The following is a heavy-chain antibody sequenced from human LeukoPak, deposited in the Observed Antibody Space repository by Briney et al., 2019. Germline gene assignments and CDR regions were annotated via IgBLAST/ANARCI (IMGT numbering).Heavy chain of an antibody. V-gene: IGHV3-23*01. CDR1: GFTFYIYA. J-gene: IGHJ4*02. D-gene: IGHD6-19*01. CDR3: VRNLAVAGTCFDS. CDR2: ISKSGDNT. Sequence: GGSLRLSCAASGFTFYIYAMSWVRQAPGKGLEWLSGISKSGDNTQYADSVKGRFTISRDNAESSLYLQMNSLRAEDTAVYYCVRNLAVAGTCFDSWGQGTLVTVSS.